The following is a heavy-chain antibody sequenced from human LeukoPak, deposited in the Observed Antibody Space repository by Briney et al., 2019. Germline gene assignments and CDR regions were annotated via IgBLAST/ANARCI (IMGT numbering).Heavy chain of an antibody. D-gene: IGHD3-3*01. CDR3: ARDSIFGVVIPS. V-gene: IGHV3-53*01. CDR2: IYSGGRT. CDR1: GLTVSNNY. Sequence: GGSLRLPCAASGLTVSNNYMSWVRQAPGKGLEWVSVIYSGGRTYYADSVKGRFTISRDNSKNILYLQMNSLRVEDTAVYYCARDSIFGVVIPSWGQGTLVTVSS. J-gene: IGHJ4*02.